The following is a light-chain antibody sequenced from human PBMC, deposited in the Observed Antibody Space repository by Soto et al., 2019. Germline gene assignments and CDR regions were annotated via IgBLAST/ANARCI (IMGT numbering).Light chain of an antibody. Sequence: QSALTQPASVSGSPGQSITISCTGISSDGDDYKDVSWYQQHPGKAPKLMIYEFTYRPSGVSNRFSGSKSGNTASLTISGLQAEDEADYYCSSYTSTSTVFGTGTKVTVL. CDR3: SSYTSTSTV. J-gene: IGLJ1*01. V-gene: IGLV2-14*01. CDR1: SSDGDDYKD. CDR2: EFT.